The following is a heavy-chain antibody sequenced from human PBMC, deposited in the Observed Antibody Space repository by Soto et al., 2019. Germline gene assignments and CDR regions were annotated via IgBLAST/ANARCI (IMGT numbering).Heavy chain of an antibody. V-gene: IGHV3-30*18. J-gene: IGHJ4*02. CDR1: GFTFSSYG. CDR2: ISYDGSNK. D-gene: IGHD3-22*01. CDR3: AKDWHYYDSSGSPGLDY. Sequence: QVQLVESGGGVVQPGRSLRLSCAASGFTFSSYGMHWVRQAPGKGLEWVAVISYDGSNKYYADSVKGRFTISRDNSKNTLYLQMNSLRAEDTAVYYCAKDWHYYDSSGSPGLDYWVQGPLVTVSS.